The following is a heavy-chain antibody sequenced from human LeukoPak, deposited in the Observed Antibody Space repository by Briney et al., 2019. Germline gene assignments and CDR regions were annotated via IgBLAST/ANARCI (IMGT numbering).Heavy chain of an antibody. J-gene: IGHJ4*02. CDR1: VESFSGHY. CDR2: IYISGTT. CDR3: AREPYYYDSSGYYYSDGFDY. V-gene: IGHV4-59*10. Sequence: SETLSLTRAVYVESFSGHYWSWIRQPPGKGLEWIGRIYISGTTKYNPSLESRVTMSVDTSKNQFSLKLSSVTAADTAVYYCAREPYYYDSSGYYYSDGFDYWGQGTLVTVSS. D-gene: IGHD3-22*01.